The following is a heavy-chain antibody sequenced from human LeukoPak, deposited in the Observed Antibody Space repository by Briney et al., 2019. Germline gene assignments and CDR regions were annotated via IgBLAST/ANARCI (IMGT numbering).Heavy chain of an antibody. CDR2: ISGGSTYI. Sequence: PGGSLRLSCAASGFTFSHYTMNWIRQAPGKGLEWVASISGGSTYIFYSPSVGGRVYPGSRGGRRFTVSRDNSKNTLYLQMNSLRAEDTAVYYCGRDSQAPYSYGIDSWGQGTLVTVSS. D-gene: IGHD5-18*01. CDR3: GRDSQAPYSYGIDS. CDR1: GFTFSHYT. V-gene: IGHV3-21*01. J-gene: IGHJ4*02.